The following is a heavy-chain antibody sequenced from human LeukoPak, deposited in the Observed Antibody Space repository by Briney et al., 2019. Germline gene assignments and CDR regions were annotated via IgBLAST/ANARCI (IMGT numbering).Heavy chain of an antibody. CDR2: ISHTAGP. CDR1: DGALSSGYQ. V-gene: IGHV4-38-2*01. CDR3: ARQSGGTYYDILTGQRNYYYMDV. D-gene: IGHD3-9*01. J-gene: IGHJ6*03. Sequence: SETLSLTCSVSDGALSSGYQWGWIRPPPGKGPQWIGNISHTAGPYYNPSLKSRVTISVDTSKNQFSLKLSSVTAADTAVYYCARQSGGTYYDILTGQRNYYYMDVWGKGTTVTISS.